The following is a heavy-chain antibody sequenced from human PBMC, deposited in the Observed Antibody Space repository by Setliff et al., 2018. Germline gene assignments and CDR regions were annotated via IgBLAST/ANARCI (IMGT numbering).Heavy chain of an antibody. V-gene: IGHV7-4-1*01. CDR2: INTNTGNP. CDR1: GYTFTTYA. CDR3: ARASRFGTAIYKGDYYMDV. D-gene: IGHD2-21*02. Sequence: ASVKVSCKASGYTFTTYAMGWMRQIPGQGLEWMGWINTNTGNPNYARGFTGRFVFSLDTSVSTAYLQIYSLKAEDTAVYYCARASRFGTAIYKGDYYMDVWGNGTTGTV. J-gene: IGHJ6*03.